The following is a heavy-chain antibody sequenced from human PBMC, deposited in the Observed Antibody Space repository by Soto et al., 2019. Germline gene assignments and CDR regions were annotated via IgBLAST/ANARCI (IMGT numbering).Heavy chain of an antibody. V-gene: IGHV3-30-3*01. CDR3: ARDGKLLWFGELLSEDSGMDV. CDR2: ISYDGSNK. D-gene: IGHD3-10*01. Sequence: GGSLRLSCAASGFTFSSYAMHWVRQAPGKGLEWVAVISYDGSNKYYADSVKGRFTISRDNSKNTLYLQMNSLRAEDTAVYYCARDGKLLWFGELLSEDSGMDVWGQGTTVTVSS. J-gene: IGHJ6*02. CDR1: GFTFSSYA.